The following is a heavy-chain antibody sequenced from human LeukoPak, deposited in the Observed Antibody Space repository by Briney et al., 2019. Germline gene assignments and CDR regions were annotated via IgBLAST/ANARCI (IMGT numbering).Heavy chain of an antibody. V-gene: IGHV4-59*12. CDR1: GGSISSYY. J-gene: IGHJ4*02. CDR2: IYYSGST. Sequence: SETLSLTCTVSGGSISSYYWSWIRQPPGKGLEWIGYIYYSGSTNYNPSLKSRVTMSVDTSKNQLSLKLTSVTAADTAVYFCAAGPLGHISRGLDSWGQGTLVIVSS. D-gene: IGHD3-10*01. CDR3: AAGPLGHISRGLDS.